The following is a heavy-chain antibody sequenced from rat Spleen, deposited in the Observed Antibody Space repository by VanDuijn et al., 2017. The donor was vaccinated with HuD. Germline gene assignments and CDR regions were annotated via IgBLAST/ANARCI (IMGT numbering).Heavy chain of an antibody. Sequence: EVQLMESGGGLVQPGKSLKLSCVASGFTFNVYWMAWIRQAPGKGLELVASITNTGDTTYYSDSVKGRFTISRDNAISTLYLQVSSLRSEDTATYYCTRENYYTGDYWGQGTLVTVSS. V-gene: IGHV5-31*01. D-gene: IGHD1-1*01. J-gene: IGHJ3*01. CDR3: TRENYYTGDY. CDR1: GFTFNVYW. CDR2: ITNTGDTT.